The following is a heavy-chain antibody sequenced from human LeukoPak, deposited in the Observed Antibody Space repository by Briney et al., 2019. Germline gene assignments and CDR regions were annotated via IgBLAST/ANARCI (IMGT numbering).Heavy chain of an antibody. Sequence: SLRLSCAASGFTFSSYGMHWVRQAPGKGLEWVAVISYDGSNKYYADSVKGRFTISRDNSKNTLYLQMNSLRAEDTAVYYCAKATSGSYGFTTDWGQGTLVTVSS. J-gene: IGHJ4*02. CDR3: AKATSGSYGFTTD. CDR2: ISYDGSNK. CDR1: GFTFSSYG. V-gene: IGHV3-30*18. D-gene: IGHD1-26*01.